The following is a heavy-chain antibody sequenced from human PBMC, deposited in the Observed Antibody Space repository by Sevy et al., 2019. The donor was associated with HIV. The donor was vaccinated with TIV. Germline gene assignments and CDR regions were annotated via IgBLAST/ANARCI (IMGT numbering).Heavy chain of an antibody. CDR3: ARDQIISNTVDYYGMDV. D-gene: IGHD2-2*02. Sequence: GGSLRLSCAASGFTFSSYGMHWVRQAPGKGLEWVAVIWYDGSNKYYADSVKGRFTISRDNSKNTLYLQMNSLRAEDTAVYYCARDQIISNTVDYYGMDVWGQGTTVTVSS. V-gene: IGHV3-33*01. CDR1: GFTFSSYG. CDR2: IWYDGSNK. J-gene: IGHJ6*02.